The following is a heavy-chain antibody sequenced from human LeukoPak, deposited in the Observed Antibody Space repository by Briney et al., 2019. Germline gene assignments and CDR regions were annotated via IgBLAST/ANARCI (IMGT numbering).Heavy chain of an antibody. CDR1: GYTFADYY. CDR2: IKPNSGGT. J-gene: IGHJ5*02. Sequence: ASVKVSCKASGYTFADYYMHWVRQAPGQGLEWMGWIKPNSGGTRSAQKFQGRVTMTRDTSISTAYMELSSLKYDDTAVYYCATNILVRDIINWFDPWGQGTLVTVSS. D-gene: IGHD2-8*01. CDR3: ATNILVRDIINWFDP. V-gene: IGHV1-2*02.